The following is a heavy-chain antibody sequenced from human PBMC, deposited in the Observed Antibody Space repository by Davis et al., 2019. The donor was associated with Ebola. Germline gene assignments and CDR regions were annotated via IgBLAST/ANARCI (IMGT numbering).Heavy chain of an antibody. D-gene: IGHD3-3*01. CDR1: GFNFSSYD. J-gene: IGHJ4*02. V-gene: IGHV3-13*01. CDR3: AKVLRFLEWGYDY. CDR2: IGTAGDT. Sequence: ESLKISCAASGFNFSSYDMHWVRQVTGKGLEWVSAIGTAGDTYYADSVKGRFTISRDNSKSTLYLQMNSLRAEDTAVYYCAKVLRFLEWGYDYWGQGTLVTVSS.